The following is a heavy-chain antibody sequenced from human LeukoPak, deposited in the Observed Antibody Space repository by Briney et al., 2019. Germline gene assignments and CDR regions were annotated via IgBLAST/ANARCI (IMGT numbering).Heavy chain of an antibody. CDR1: GFIFSSYG. V-gene: IGHV3-23*01. CDR3: AKDTSRYYYDSSGYY. D-gene: IGHD3-22*01. Sequence: GGSLRLSCAASGFIFSSYGMHWVRQAPGKGLEWVSAISGSGGSTYYADSVKGRFTISRDNSKNTLYPQMNSLRAEDTAVYYCAKDTSRYYYDSSGYYWGQGTLVTVSS. CDR2: ISGSGGST. J-gene: IGHJ4*02.